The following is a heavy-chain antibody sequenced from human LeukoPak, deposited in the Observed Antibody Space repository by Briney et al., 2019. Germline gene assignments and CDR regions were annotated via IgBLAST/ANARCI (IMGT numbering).Heavy chain of an antibody. V-gene: IGHV3-30*18. J-gene: IGHJ6*02. CDR2: ISYDGSNK. CDR1: GFTFSDYS. Sequence: GGSLRLSCAASGFTFSDYSMNWVRQAPGKGLEWVAVISYDGSNKYYADSVKGRFTISRDNSKNTLYLQMNSLRAEDTAVYYCAKDPARSCRSTSCYHGQEVGVIPGYYGMDVWGQGTTVTVSS. D-gene: IGHD2-2*01. CDR3: AKDPARSCRSTSCYHGQEVGVIPGYYGMDV.